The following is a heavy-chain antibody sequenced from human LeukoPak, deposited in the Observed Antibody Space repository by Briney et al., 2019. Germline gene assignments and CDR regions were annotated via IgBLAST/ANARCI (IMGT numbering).Heavy chain of an antibody. CDR1: GFTFDDYA. J-gene: IGHJ4*02. CDR2: ISWNSGSI. Sequence: QPGRSLRLSCAASGFTFDDYAMHWVRQAPGKGLEWVSGISWNSGSIGYADSVKGRFTISRDNAKNTLYLQMNSLRAEDTAVYYCAKDRGPPYDEPVEFDYWGQGTLVTVSS. V-gene: IGHV3-9*01. CDR3: AKDRGPPYDEPVEFDY. D-gene: IGHD1-1*01.